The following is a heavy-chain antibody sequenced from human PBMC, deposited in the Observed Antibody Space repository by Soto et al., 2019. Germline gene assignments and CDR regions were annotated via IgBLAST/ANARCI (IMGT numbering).Heavy chain of an antibody. CDR2: IYYSGST. V-gene: IGHV4-31*03. Sequence: QVQLQESGPGLVKPSQTLSLTCTVSGGSISSGGYYWSWIRQHPGKGLEWIGYIYYSGSTYYNPSLESRVTISVDTSKNQFSLKLSSVTAADTAVYYCARSSQYYDFWSGHFGYFDYWGQGTLVTVSS. D-gene: IGHD3-3*01. CDR1: GGSISSGGYY. J-gene: IGHJ4*02. CDR3: ARSSQYYDFWSGHFGYFDY.